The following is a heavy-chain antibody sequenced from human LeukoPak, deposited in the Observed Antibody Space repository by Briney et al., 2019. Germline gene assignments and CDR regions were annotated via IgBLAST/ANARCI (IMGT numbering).Heavy chain of an antibody. CDR1: GGSISSYY. CDR3: ARGVVYSSSEYYFDY. D-gene: IGHD6-13*01. CDR2: IYYSGST. V-gene: IGHV4-59*01. J-gene: IGHJ4*02. Sequence: SSETLSLTCTVSGGSISSYYWSWIRQPPGKGLEWIGYIYYSGSTNYNPSLKSRVTISVDTSKDQFSLKLSSVTAADTAVYYCARGVVYSSSEYYFDYWGQGTLVTVSS.